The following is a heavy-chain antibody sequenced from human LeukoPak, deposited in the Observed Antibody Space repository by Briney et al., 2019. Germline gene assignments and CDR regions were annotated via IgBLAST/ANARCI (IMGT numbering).Heavy chain of an antibody. CDR2: INHSGST. Sequence: KSSETLSLTCAVYGGSFSDYYWSCIRQHPGKGLEWIGEINHSGSTNYNPSLKSRVTISVDTPKNQFSLKLSSVTAADTAVYYCARHRCSGGSCYPMNWFDPWGQGTLVTVSS. D-gene: IGHD2-15*01. J-gene: IGHJ5*02. V-gene: IGHV4-34*01. CDR1: GGSFSDYY. CDR3: ARHRCSGGSCYPMNWFDP.